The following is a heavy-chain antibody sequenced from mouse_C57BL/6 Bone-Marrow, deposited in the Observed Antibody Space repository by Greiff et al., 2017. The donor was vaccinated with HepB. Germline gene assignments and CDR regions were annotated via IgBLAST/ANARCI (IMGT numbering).Heavy chain of an antibody. CDR1: GFSLSTFGMG. CDR3: ARIGGPLITTVVERDYYAMDY. J-gene: IGHJ4*01. Sequence: QVQLKESGPGILQPSQTLSLTCSFSGFSLSTFGMGVGWIRQPSGKGLEWLAHIWWDDDTYYNPALKSRLTISKDTSKNQVFLKIANVDTADTATYYCARIGGPLITTVVERDYYAMDYWGQGTSVTVSS. D-gene: IGHD1-1*01. CDR2: IWWDDDT. V-gene: IGHV8-8*01.